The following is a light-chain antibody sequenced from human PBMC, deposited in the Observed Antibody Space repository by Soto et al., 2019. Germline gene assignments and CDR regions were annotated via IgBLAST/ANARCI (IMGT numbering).Light chain of an antibody. CDR1: QGIGDT. V-gene: IGKV3-15*01. J-gene: IGKJ5*01. CDR3: QQLNYWPRIT. Sequence: EIILTQSPDTLSLSPGERATLSCRASQGIGDTLAWYQHKPGQAPRLLVYGASTRASGIPPRFSGSGSGTDFTLTISSLQSEDFAVYYCQQLNYWPRITFGQGTRLEI. CDR2: GAS.